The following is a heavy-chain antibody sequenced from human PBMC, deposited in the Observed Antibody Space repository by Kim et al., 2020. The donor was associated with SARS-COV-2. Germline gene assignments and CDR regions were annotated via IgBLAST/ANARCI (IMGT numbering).Heavy chain of an antibody. D-gene: IGHD2-21*02. Sequence: ASVKVSCKASGYTFTSYGISWVRQAPGQGLEWMGWISAYNGNTNSAQKLQGRVTMTTDTSTSTAYMELRSLRSDDTAVYYCARVASRLQIFDYWGQGTLVTVSS. CDR3: ARVASRLQIFDY. CDR1: GYTFTSYG. J-gene: IGHJ4*02. V-gene: IGHV1-18*01. CDR2: ISAYNGNT.